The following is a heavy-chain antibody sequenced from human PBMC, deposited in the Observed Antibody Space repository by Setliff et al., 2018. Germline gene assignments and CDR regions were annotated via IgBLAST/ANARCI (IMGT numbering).Heavy chain of an antibody. CDR2: INPGGLTS. Sequence: ASVKVSCKPSGYSFTSHYMHWVRQAPGQGLEWMGIINPGGLTSSSTQKFEGRVTMTRDTSTSTVYMELNSLTSDDTAVYYCARAGLAAAGRKGVFEFWGQGTQVTVSS. D-gene: IGHD6-25*01. CDR1: GYSFTSHY. V-gene: IGHV1-46*01. J-gene: IGHJ4*02. CDR3: ARAGLAAAGRKGVFEF.